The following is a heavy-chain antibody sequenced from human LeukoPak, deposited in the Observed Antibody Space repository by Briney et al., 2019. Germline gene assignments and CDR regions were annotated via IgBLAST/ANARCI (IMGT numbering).Heavy chain of an antibody. Sequence: ASVKVSCKASGGTFSSYAISWVRQAPGQGLEWMGRIIPILGMANYAQKFQGRVTITADKSTSTAYMELSSLRSEDTAVYYCARAPVVRTFDYWGQGTLVTVSS. D-gene: IGHD2-15*01. CDR1: GGTFSSYA. V-gene: IGHV1-69*04. CDR2: IIPILGMA. J-gene: IGHJ4*02. CDR3: ARAPVVRTFDY.